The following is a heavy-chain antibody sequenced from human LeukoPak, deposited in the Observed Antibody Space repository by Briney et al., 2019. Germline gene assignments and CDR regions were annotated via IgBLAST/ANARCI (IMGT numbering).Heavy chain of an antibody. CDR3: AKDPSATVTPNYFDY. D-gene: IGHD4-11*01. Sequence: PGGSLRLSRAASGFTFSSYGMHWVRQAPGKGLEWVAFIRHDGSNKFYADSVRGRFTISRDNSKNTLFLQMDGLRTEDTAVYYCAKDPSATVTPNYFDYWGQGTLVTVSS. J-gene: IGHJ4*02. CDR2: IRHDGSNK. V-gene: IGHV3-30*02. CDR1: GFTFSSYG.